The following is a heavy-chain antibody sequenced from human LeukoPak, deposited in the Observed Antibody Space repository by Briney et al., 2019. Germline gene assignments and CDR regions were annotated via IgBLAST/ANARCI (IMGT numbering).Heavy chain of an antibody. D-gene: IGHD3-22*01. J-gene: IGHJ4*02. CDR1: GGSISSGGYS. CDR3: ARGPSGYYAD. CDR2: IYHSGST. Sequence: TLSLTCAVSGGSISSGGYSWSWIRQPPGKGLEWIGYIYHSGSTYYNPSLKSRVTISVDRSKNQFSLKLSSVTAADTAVYYCARGPSGYYADWGQGTLVTVSS. V-gene: IGHV4-30-2*01.